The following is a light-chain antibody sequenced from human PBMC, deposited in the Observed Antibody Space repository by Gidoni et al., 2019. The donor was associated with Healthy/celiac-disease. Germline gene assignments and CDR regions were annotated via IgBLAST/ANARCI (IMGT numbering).Light chain of an antibody. CDR2: GNS. Sequence: QSVLTQPPSVSGAPGQRGTISCTGRSSNIGAGYDVHWYQQLPGTAPKLLIYGNSNRPSGVPDRFSGSKSGTSASLAITGLQAEDEADYYCQSYDSSLSGVVFGGVTKLTVL. V-gene: IGLV1-40*01. CDR3: QSYDSSLSGVV. J-gene: IGLJ2*01. CDR1: SSNIGAGYD.